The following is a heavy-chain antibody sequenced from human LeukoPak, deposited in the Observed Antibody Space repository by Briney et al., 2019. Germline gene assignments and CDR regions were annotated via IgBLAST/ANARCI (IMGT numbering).Heavy chain of an antibody. J-gene: IGHJ4*02. CDR1: GFTFSSYS. D-gene: IGHD6-13*01. Sequence: GGSLRLSCTASGFTFSSYSMNWVRQAPGKGLEWVSYISSGGTTIYYADSVKGRFTISRDNAKNSLYLQMNSLRAEDTAVYYCARAPSSSNLLVFDYWGQGTLVTVSS. V-gene: IGHV3-48*04. CDR3: ARAPSSSNLLVFDY. CDR2: ISSGGTTI.